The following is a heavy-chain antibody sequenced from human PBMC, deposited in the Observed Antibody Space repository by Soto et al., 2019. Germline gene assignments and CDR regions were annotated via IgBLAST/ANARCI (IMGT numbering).Heavy chain of an antibody. V-gene: IGHV1-8*01. J-gene: IGHJ4*02. CDR1: GYTFTSYD. Sequence: QVQLVQSGAEVKKPGSSVKVSCKASGYTFTSYDINWVRQATGQGLEWMGWMNPNSGNTGYAQKFQGRGTMTRNTSLSTAYMELSSLRSEDPAVCYFARERSGSSDYWGQGTLVTVSS. D-gene: IGHD1-26*01. CDR2: MNPNSGNT. CDR3: ARERSGSSDY.